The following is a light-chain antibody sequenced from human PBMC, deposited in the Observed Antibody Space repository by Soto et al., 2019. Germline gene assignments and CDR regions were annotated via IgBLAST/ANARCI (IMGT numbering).Light chain of an antibody. CDR1: SSDVGGYNY. V-gene: IGLV2-14*03. Sequence: QPALTQPPSASGSPGQSVTISCTGTSSDVGGYNYVSWHQQHPGKAPKLMIYDVSNRPSGVSNRFSGFKSGNTASLTISGLHAEDEADYYCSSYTTSSTYVFGTGTKVTVL. CDR3: SSYTTSSTYV. CDR2: DVS. J-gene: IGLJ1*01.